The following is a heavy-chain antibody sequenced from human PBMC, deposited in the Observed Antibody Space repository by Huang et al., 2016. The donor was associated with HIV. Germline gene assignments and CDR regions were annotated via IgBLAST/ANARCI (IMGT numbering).Heavy chain of an antibody. D-gene: IGHD3-22*01. J-gene: IGHJ4*02. V-gene: IGHV1-69*01. CDR1: GGAFRNFA. CDR2: IIPTIGTA. Sequence: QVQLVQSGAEVKKPGSSVKVSCKASGGAFRNFAIGWVRQAPGQGLEWMGGIIPTIGTATYGQKFQGRVTIIADESTSTAYMELSSLRSEDTAVYYCATVDYYDTSGPQRGYFDNWGQGTLVTVSS. CDR3: ATVDYYDTSGPQRGYFDN.